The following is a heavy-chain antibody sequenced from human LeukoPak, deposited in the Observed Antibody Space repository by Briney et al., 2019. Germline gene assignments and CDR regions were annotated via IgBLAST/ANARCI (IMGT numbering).Heavy chain of an antibody. D-gene: IGHD2-2*03. CDR2: ISGSGGST. J-gene: IGHJ4*02. CDR3: AKGGYCSSTSCSPTIDY. Sequence: GGSLRLSCAASGFTFSSYAMSWVRQAPGKGLEWVSAISGSGGSTYYADSVKGRFTTSRDNSKNTLYLQMNSLRAEDTAVYYCAKGGYCSSTSCSPTIDYWGQGTLVTVSS. V-gene: IGHV3-23*01. CDR1: GFTFSSYA.